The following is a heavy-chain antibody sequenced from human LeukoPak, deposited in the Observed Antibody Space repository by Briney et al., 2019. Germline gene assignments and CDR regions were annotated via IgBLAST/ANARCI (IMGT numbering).Heavy chain of an antibody. CDR2: ISSSCSYI. CDR1: GFTFSSYS. J-gene: IGHJ4*02. V-gene: IGHV3-21*01. CDR3: ARGWGYCSSTSCYALDY. D-gene: IGHD2-2*01. Sequence: GGSLRLSCAASGFTFSSYSMNWVRQAPGKGLEWVSSISSSCSYIYYADSVKGRFTISRDSAKNSLYLQMNSLRAEDTAVYYCARGWGYCSSTSCYALDYWGQGTLVTVSS.